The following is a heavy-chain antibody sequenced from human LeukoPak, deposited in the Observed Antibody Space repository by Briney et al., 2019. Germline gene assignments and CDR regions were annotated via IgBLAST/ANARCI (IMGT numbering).Heavy chain of an antibody. CDR2: MYTSGST. D-gene: IGHD3-16*02. J-gene: IGHJ3*02. Sequence: SQTLSLTCTVSGGSISSGSYYWSWIRQPAGKGLEWIGRMYTSGSTNYNPSLKSRVTISVDTSKNQFSLKLSSVTAADTAVYYCARDVWGSYRYWAFDIWGQGTMVTVSS. CDR1: GGSISSGSYY. V-gene: IGHV4-61*02. CDR3: ARDVWGSYRYWAFDI.